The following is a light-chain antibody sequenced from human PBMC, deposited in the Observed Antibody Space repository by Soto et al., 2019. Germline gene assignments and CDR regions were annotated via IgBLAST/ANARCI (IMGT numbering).Light chain of an antibody. CDR3: QQYYTTPWT. CDR2: RAS. J-gene: IGKJ1*01. Sequence: ILMTQSPATLSVSPGERVTLSCRASQNVTSNLAWYQQKPGQAPRLLLYRASTRATDIAARFSGSGSGTDFTLTISSLQTEDVAVYYCQQYYTTPWTFGQGTKVDI. V-gene: IGKV3-15*01. CDR1: QNVTSN.